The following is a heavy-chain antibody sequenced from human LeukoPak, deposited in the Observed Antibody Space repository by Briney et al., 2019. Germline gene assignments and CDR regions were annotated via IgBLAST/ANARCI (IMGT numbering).Heavy chain of an antibody. D-gene: IGHD6-19*01. CDR2: ISGSGGST. V-gene: IGHV3-23*01. CDR3: AKDDPEQWLAQATDY. J-gene: IGHJ4*02. Sequence: PGGSLRLSCAASGFTFSSYAISWVRQAPGKGLEWVSAISGSGGSTYYADSVKGRFTISRDNSKNTLYLQMNSLRAEDTAVYYCAKDDPEQWLAQATDYWGQGTLVTVSS. CDR1: GFTFSSYA.